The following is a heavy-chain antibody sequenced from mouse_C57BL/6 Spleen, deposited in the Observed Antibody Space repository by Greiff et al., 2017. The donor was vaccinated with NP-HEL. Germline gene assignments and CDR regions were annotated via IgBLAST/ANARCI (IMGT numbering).Heavy chain of an antibody. D-gene: IGHD1-1*01. CDR1: GYTFTSYW. CDR3: ARGYYYGSSWDY. Sequence: QVQLQQPGAELVKPGASVKLSCKASGYTFTSYWMQWVKQRPGQGLEWIGEIDPSDSYTNYNQKFKGKATLTVDTASSTAYMQLSSLTSEDSAVYYCARGYYYGSSWDYWGPGTTLTVSS. CDR2: IDPSDSYT. J-gene: IGHJ2*01. V-gene: IGHV1-50*01.